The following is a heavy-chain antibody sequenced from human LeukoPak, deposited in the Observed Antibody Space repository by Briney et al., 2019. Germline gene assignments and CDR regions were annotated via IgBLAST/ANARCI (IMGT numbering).Heavy chain of an antibody. D-gene: IGHD2-21*01. J-gene: IGHJ4*02. CDR1: SGSISNYY. V-gene: IGHV4-4*07. CDR2: IYTGRST. Sequence: PSETLSLTCTVSSGSISNYYWSWIRQPAGKRLEWIGRIYTGRSTDYNPSLKSRVTMSVDTSNNQFSLKLTSVTAADTALYYCARESRVLIGDGYYLDSWGPGTLVTVSS. CDR3: ARESRVLIGDGYYLDS.